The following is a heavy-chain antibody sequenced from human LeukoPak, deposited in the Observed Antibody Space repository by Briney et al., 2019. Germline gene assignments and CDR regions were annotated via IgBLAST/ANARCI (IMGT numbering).Heavy chain of an antibody. V-gene: IGHV1-18*01. CDR1: GYTFTSYA. CDR2: ISPYNANT. CDR3: SREGEGEDGTGHHNWYFDL. Sequence: AASVKVSCKASGYTFTSYAMHWVRQAPGQRLEWMGWISPYNANTKYAQKFQGRVTMTTDTSTSTAYMELRSLRSDDTAMYYCSREGEGEDGTGHHNWYFDLWGRGTLVTVSS. J-gene: IGHJ2*01. D-gene: IGHD2-8*02.